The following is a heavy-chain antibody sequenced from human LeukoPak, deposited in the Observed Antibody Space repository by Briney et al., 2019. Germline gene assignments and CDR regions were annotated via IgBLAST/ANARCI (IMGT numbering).Heavy chain of an antibody. Sequence: SETLSLTCTVSGGSISTYYWSWIRQPPGKGLEWIGYIYYSGSINYSPSLKNRVTISVDTSKNQFSLKLSSVTAADTAVYYCARRLRAFGYYYYAMDAWGQGTTVTVSS. V-gene: IGHV4-59*08. CDR1: GGSISTYY. CDR2: IYYSGSI. J-gene: IGHJ6*02. D-gene: IGHD2/OR15-2a*01. CDR3: ARRLRAFGYYYYAMDA.